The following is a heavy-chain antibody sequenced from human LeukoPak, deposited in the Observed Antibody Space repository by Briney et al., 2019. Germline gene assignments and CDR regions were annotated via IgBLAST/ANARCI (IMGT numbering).Heavy chain of an antibody. D-gene: IGHD5-18*01. CDR3: AKGDTGMVRRYYLDH. V-gene: IGHV3-23*01. CDR2: VSGRGGST. Sequence: GGSLRLSCAASGFTFSNYAMNWVRQAPGKGLEWVSVVSGRGGSTYYAEPVKGRFTISRDNSKNTLYLQMNTLRAEDTAVYYCAKGDTGMVRRYYLDHWGQGSLVTVCS. J-gene: IGHJ4*02. CDR1: GFTFSNYA.